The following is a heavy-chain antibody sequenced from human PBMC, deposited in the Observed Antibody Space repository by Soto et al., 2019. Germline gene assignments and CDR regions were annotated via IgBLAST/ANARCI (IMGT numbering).Heavy chain of an antibody. CDR1: GGSISSGDYY. V-gene: IGHV4-30-4*01. CDR2: IYYSGST. CDR3: ARDGGSRRGVDY. D-gene: IGHD3-10*01. J-gene: IGHJ4*02. Sequence: QVQLQESGPGLVKPSQTLSLTCTVSGGSISSGDYYWSWIRQPPGKGLEWIGYIYYSGSTYYNPSLKSRVNISVDTSKNQFCLKLSSVTGADTAVYYCARDGGSRRGVDYWGQGTLVTVSS.